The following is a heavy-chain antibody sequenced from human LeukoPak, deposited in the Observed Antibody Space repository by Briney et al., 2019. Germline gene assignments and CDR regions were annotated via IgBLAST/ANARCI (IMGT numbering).Heavy chain of an antibody. V-gene: IGHV4-34*01. Sequence: SETLSLTCAVYGGSFSGYYWSWIRQPPGKGLEWIGEINHSGSTNYNPSLKSRVTISVDTSKNQFSLKLSSVTAADTAVYYCARVGATGISSTSWINWFDPWGQGTLVTVSS. D-gene: IGHD2-2*01. CDR3: ARVGATGISSTSWINWFDP. CDR2: INHSGST. CDR1: GGSFSGYY. J-gene: IGHJ5*02.